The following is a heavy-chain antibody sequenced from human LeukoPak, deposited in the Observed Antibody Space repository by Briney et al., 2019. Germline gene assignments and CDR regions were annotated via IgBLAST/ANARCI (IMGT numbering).Heavy chain of an antibody. J-gene: IGHJ4*02. V-gene: IGHV3-23*01. CDR3: VGFDY. CDR2: ISGSSDRT. CDR1: RFTFSSYA. Sequence: GGSLRLSCAASRFTFSSYAMSWVRQAPGKGLEWVSSISGSSDRTFYADSVKGRFTISRDNSKNTLFLQMNTLRAEDTAVYYCVGFDYWGQGTLVTVSS.